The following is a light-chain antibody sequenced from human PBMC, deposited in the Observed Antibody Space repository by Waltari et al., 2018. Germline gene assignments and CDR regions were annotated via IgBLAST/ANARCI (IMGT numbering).Light chain of an antibody. V-gene: IGLV8-61*01. Sequence: QTVVTQEPSFSVSPGGTVTLTCGLSSGSVSTSYYPSWYQQTPGQAPRTPIYSTNTRSSGVPERFSGSILGNKAALTITGAQADDESDYYCVLYMGSGIHWVFGGGTKLTVL. J-gene: IGLJ3*02. CDR2: STN. CDR3: VLYMGSGIHWV. CDR1: SGSVSTSYY.